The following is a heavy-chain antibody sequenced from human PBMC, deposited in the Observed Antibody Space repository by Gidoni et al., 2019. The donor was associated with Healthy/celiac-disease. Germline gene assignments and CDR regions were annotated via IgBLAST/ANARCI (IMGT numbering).Heavy chain of an antibody. CDR3: ARDSPPWIAARKDPYYYGMDV. Sequence: QVQLQESGPGLVKPSQTLSLTCTVSAGSISSGSSYWSWIRQPAGKGLEWIWRIYTSGSTNYNPSLKSRVTISVDTSKNQFSLKLSSVTAADTAVYYCARDSPPWIAARKDPYYYGMDVWGQGTTVTVSS. J-gene: IGHJ6*02. CDR2: IYTSGST. V-gene: IGHV4-61*02. D-gene: IGHD6-6*01. CDR1: AGSISSGSSY.